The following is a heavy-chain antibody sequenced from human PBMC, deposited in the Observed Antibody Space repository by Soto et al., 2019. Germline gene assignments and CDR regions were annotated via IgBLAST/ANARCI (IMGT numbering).Heavy chain of an antibody. CDR3: ARSIAAARCNWFDP. J-gene: IGHJ5*02. D-gene: IGHD6-13*01. V-gene: IGHV2-70*01. Sequence: SGPTLVNPTQTLTLTCTFSGFSLSTSGMCVSWIRQPPGKALEWLALIDWDDDKYYSTSLKTRLTISKDTSKNQVVLTMTNMDPVDTATYYCARSIAAARCNWFDPWGQGTLVTVSS. CDR2: IDWDDDK. CDR1: GFSLSTSGMC.